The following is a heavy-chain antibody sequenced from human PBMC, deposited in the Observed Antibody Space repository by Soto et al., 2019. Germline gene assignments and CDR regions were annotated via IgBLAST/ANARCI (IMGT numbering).Heavy chain of an antibody. Sequence: LRLSCAASGFTFSSYSMDWVRQAPGKGLEWVSSISSSSYIYYADSVKGRFTISRDNAKNSLYLQMNSLRAEDTAVYYCASGSSPHYYYYGMDVWGQGTTVTVSS. CDR3: ASGSSPHYYYYGMDV. J-gene: IGHJ6*02. D-gene: IGHD6-13*01. CDR1: GFTFSSYS. CDR2: ISSSSYI. V-gene: IGHV3-21*01.